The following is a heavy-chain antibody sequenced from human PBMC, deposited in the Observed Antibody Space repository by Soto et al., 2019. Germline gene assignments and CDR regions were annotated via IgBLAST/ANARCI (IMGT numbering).Heavy chain of an antibody. V-gene: IGHV3-30*03. CDR2: ISYDGSNK. J-gene: IGHJ6*02. CDR1: GFTFSSYG. Sequence: QVQLVESGGGVVQPGRSLRLSCAASGFTFSSYGMHWVRQAPGKGLEWVAVISYDGSNKYYADSVTGRFTISRDNSKKTLYLQMNSLRAEDTAVYYCARDFGEGEVFFYYGMDVWGQGTTVTVSS. D-gene: IGHD3-10*01. CDR3: ARDFGEGEVFFYYGMDV.